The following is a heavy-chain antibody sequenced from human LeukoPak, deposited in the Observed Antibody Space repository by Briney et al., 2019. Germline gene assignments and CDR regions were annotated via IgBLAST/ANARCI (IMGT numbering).Heavy chain of an antibody. CDR1: GYSFTNYG. CDR2: SNAFNGDR. V-gene: IGHV1-18*01. CDR3: ARDGSGTWSDR. J-gene: IGHJ5*02. D-gene: IGHD3-10*01. Sequence: ASVKVSCKSSGYSFTNYGSTWVRQAPGLALGWMGWSNAFNGDRDHAKKFQGRITMTTDTSTSTAYMALRSVSSDDTAVYYCARDGSGTWSDRWGQGTLVTVSS.